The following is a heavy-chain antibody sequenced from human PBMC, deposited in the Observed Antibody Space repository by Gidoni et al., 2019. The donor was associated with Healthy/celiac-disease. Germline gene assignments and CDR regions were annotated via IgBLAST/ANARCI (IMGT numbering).Heavy chain of an antibody. CDR3: TRVLEPLERFDP. V-gene: IGHV3-49*05. J-gene: IGHJ5*02. CDR1: GFPCGDYA. CDR2: IRSKAYGGTT. D-gene: IGHD1-1*01. Sequence: EVQLMASGGGLVKPGRYLSLSWPASGFPCGDYAMSWFRPAPGKGLEWVGFIRSKAYGGTTEYAASVKGRFTISRDDSKSIASLQMNSLKTEDTAVYYCTRVLEPLERFDPWGQGTLVTVSS.